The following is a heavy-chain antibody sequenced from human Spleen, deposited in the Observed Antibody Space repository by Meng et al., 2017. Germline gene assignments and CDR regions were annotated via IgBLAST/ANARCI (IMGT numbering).Heavy chain of an antibody. CDR3: AREKSPGHFDY. V-gene: IGHV1-46*01. CDR2: INSNSGGT. J-gene: IGHJ4*02. CDR1: GYPFTDFF. Sequence: QVQLVQSGPEVMKPGASLMMSCRTSGYPFTDFFLPWGRQAPGQGLEWLGTINSNSGGTAYARKFQGRITLTRDTSASTVYMDLGSLGSEDTAFYYCAREKSPGHFDYLGQGILVTVSS.